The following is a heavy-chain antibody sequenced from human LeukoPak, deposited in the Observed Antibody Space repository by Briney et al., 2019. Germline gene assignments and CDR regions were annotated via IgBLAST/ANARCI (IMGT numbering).Heavy chain of an antibody. V-gene: IGHV4-4*07. CDR1: GGSISSYY. J-gene: IGHJ6*03. D-gene: IGHD2-15*01. Sequence: EPSETLSLTCTVSGGSISSYYWSWIRQPAGKGLEWIGRIYISGSGSTNYNPSLKSRVTMSVDTSKNQFSLKLSSVTAADTAVYYCAREHCSGGSCYSIYYYYYMDVWGKGTTVTVSS. CDR2: IYISGSGST. CDR3: AREHCSGGSCYSIYYYYYMDV.